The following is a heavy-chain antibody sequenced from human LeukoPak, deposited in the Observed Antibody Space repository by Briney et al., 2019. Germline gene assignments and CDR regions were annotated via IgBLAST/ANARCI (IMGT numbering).Heavy chain of an antibody. CDR1: GGSFSGYY. V-gene: IGHV4-34*01. CDR3: ARGIQLWDTTFNDDYYIDV. J-gene: IGHJ6*03. Sequence: PPETLSLTSAVYGGSFSGYYWSWICHPPGEGRGWIGEINHSGSANYNPSLKSRVTISVDTSTNQISLKLSSVTAADTAVYYCARGIQLWDTTFNDDYYIDVWGKGTTVTVSS. D-gene: IGHD5-18*01. CDR2: INHSGSA.